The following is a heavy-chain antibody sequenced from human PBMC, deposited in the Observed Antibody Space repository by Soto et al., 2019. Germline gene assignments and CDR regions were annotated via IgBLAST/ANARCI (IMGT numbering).Heavy chain of an antibody. J-gene: IGHJ4*02. CDR3: ARGVTMVRGVIHTPYFDY. CDR1: GGSISSGGYD. Sequence: QVQLQESGPGLVKPSQTLSLTCTVSGGSISSGGYDWSWIRQHPGKGLEWIGYIYYSGSTYYNPSLKSRVTISVDTSKNQFSLKLSSVTAADTAVYHCARGVTMVRGVIHTPYFDYWGQGTLVTVSS. V-gene: IGHV4-31*03. D-gene: IGHD3-10*01. CDR2: IYYSGST.